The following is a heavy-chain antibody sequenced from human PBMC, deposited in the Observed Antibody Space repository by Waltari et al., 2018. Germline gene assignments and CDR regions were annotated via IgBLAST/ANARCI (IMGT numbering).Heavy chain of an antibody. CDR2: IYSGGST. V-gene: IGHV3-53*01. D-gene: IGHD2-15*01. CDR3: ARDTTVVKNYYGMDV. CDR1: GFTVSRNY. Sequence: EVQLVESGGGLIQPGGSLRLSCAASGFTVSRNYMSWVRQAPGKGLEWVSVIYSGGSTYYADSVKGRFTISRDNSKNTLYLQMNSLRAEDTAVYYCARDTTVVKNYYGMDVWGQGTTVTVSS. J-gene: IGHJ6*02.